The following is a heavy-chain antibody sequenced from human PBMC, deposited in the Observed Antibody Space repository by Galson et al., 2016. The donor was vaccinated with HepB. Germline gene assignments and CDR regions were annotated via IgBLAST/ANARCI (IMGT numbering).Heavy chain of an antibody. Sequence: SETLSLTCPVSGGSISSGSYYWSWIRQPPGKGLEWIAYFYFSGSTNYNPSLRSRVTVSFDTSKNQLSLKLNSVAAADTAVYYCAGDAGGPFDLWGRGTLVTVSS. D-gene: IGHD3-16*01. J-gene: IGHJ2*01. V-gene: IGHV4-61*01. CDR3: AGDAGGPFDL. CDR2: FYFSGST. CDR1: GGSISSGSYY.